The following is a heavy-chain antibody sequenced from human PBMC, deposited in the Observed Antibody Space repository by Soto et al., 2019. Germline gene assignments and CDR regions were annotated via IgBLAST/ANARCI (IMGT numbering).Heavy chain of an antibody. D-gene: IGHD2-2*01. J-gene: IGHJ3*02. V-gene: IGHV1-8*01. CDR1: GYTFTSYD. CDR2: MNPNSGNT. Sequence: GASVKVSCKASGYTFTSYDIDWVRQATGQGLEWMGWMNPNSGNTGYAQKFQGRVTMTRNTSISTAYMELSSLRSEDTAVYYCARVLRYCSSTSCYAIDAFDIWGQGTMVTVSS. CDR3: ARVLRYCSSTSCYAIDAFDI.